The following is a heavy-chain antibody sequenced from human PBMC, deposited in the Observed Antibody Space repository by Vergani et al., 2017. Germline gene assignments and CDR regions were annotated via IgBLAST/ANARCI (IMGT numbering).Heavy chain of an antibody. J-gene: IGHJ6*03. CDR3: AKEAGYGSGRGRYMDV. CDR2: IKQDGSEK. Sequence: EVQLVESGGGLVQPGGSLRLSCAASGFTFSSYWMSWVRQAPGKGLEWVANIKQDGSEKYYVDSVKGRFTISRDNSKNTLYLQMNSLRAEDTAVYYCAKEAGYGSGRGRYMDVWGKGTTVTVSS. CDR1: GFTFSSYW. V-gene: IGHV3-7*03. D-gene: IGHD3-10*01.